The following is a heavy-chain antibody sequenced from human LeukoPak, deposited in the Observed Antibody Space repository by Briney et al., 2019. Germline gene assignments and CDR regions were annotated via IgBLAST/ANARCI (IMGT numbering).Heavy chain of an antibody. CDR3: ASNRATYYYDSSGYQGNWFDP. CDR2: INTDGSST. V-gene: IGHV3-74*01. Sequence: GGSLRLSCTASVVTFISDWMRWGRQAPGKGRVWVSRINTDGSSTSYADSVKGRFTISRDNAKTTLYLQMNTLRSEDTAVYYCASNRATYYYDSSGYQGNWFDPWGQGTLVPVSS. D-gene: IGHD3-22*01. CDR1: VVTFISDW. J-gene: IGHJ5*02.